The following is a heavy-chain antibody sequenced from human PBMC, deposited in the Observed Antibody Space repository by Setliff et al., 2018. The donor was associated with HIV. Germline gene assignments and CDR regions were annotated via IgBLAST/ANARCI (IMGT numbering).Heavy chain of an antibody. V-gene: IGHV4-59*01. D-gene: IGHD3-3*01. CDR1: GGSISSYY. J-gene: IGHJ6*02. CDR2: IYYSGST. Sequence: SETLSLTCTVSGGSISSYYWSWIRQPPGKGLEWIGYIYYSGSTNYNPSLKSRVTISVDTSKNQFSLKLSSVIAADTAVYYWARIFGDQGYYYGMDVWGQGTTVTVSS. CDR3: ARIFGDQGYYYGMDV.